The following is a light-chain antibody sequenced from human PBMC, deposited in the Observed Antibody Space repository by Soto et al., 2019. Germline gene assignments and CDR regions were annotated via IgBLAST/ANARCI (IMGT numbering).Light chain of an antibody. CDR2: DAS. V-gene: IGKV1-5*01. CDR1: QSISIW. Sequence: DIQMPQSPSTLSASVGDRVTITCRASQSISIWLAWYQQKPGEAPRLLIYDASSLESGVPSRFSGSGSGTEFTLTISSLQPDDSATYYCQQYNNYFLTFGGGTKVGIK. J-gene: IGKJ4*01. CDR3: QQYNNYFLT.